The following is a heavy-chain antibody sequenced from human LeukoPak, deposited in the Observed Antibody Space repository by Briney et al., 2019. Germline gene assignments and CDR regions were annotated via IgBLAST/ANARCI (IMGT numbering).Heavy chain of an antibody. J-gene: IGHJ6*03. D-gene: IGHD3-10*01. Sequence: GGSLRLSCAASGFTFDDYAMHWVRQAPGKGLEWVSGISWNSGSIGYADSVKGRFTISRDNAKNSLYLQMNSLRAEDTAVYYCAREYYGSAYYMDVWGKGTTVTVSS. V-gene: IGHV3-9*01. CDR1: GFTFDDYA. CDR2: ISWNSGSI. CDR3: AREYYGSAYYMDV.